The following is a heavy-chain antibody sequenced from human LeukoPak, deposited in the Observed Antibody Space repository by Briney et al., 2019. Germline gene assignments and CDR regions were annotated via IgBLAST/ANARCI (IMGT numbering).Heavy chain of an antibody. CDR1: GFTFSSYE. CDR2: ISGSGSTI. CDR3: AREVGYCSSTSCRDAFDI. Sequence: PGGSLRLSCAASGFTFSSYEMNWVRQAPGKGLEWVSYISGSGSTIYSADSVKGRFTISRDNAKNSLYLQMNSLRAEDTAIYYCAREVGYCSSTSCRDAFDIWGQGTMVTVSS. V-gene: IGHV3-48*03. J-gene: IGHJ3*02. D-gene: IGHD2-2*01.